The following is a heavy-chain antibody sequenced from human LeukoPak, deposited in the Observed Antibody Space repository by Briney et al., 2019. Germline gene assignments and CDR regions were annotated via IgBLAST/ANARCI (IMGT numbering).Heavy chain of an antibody. D-gene: IGHD2-15*01. CDR2: VDPEDGET. V-gene: IGHV1-69-2*01. J-gene: IGHJ6*03. CDR1: GYTFTDYY. Sequence: ASVKVSCKASGYTFTDYYMHWVQQAPGKGLEWMGRVDPEDGETIYAEKFQGRVTITADTSTDTAYMELSSLRSEDTAVYYCGTIPVVVATKKYYYYSYMDVWGKVTTVTVSS. CDR3: GTIPVVVATKKYYYYSYMDV.